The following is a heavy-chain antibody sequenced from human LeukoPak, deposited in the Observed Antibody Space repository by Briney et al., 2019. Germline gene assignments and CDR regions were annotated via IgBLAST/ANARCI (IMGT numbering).Heavy chain of an antibody. V-gene: IGHV3-48*01. Sequence: PGRSLRLSCAASGFSFSRFSMHWVRQAPGKGLEWVSYISSTSSTIYYADSVKGRFTVSRDNSKNTLYLQMNSLRAEDTAVYYCAKDLYSSSSSFDYWGQGTLVTVSS. CDR1: GFSFSRFS. CDR3: AKDLYSSSSSFDY. D-gene: IGHD6-6*01. J-gene: IGHJ4*02. CDR2: ISSTSSTI.